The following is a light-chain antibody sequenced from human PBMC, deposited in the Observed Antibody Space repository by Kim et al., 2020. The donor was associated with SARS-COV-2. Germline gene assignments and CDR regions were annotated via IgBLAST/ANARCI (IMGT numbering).Light chain of an antibody. J-gene: IGKJ3*01. CDR1: RGSVYSEGNSS. CDR3: MQGTHWPFT. CDR2: KVS. V-gene: IGKV2-30*01. Sequence: PASISCKSRRGSVYSEGNSSLNWLHQRPGQAPRRLIYKVSDRDSGGPGRFSGSGSGTDFTLHISRVEAEDAGIYYCMQGTHWPFTIGPGTKVDIK.